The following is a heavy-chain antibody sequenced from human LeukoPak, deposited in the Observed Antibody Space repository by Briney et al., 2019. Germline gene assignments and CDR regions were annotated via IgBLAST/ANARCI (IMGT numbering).Heavy chain of an antibody. Sequence: PGGSLRLSCAASGFTFSDYYMSWIRQAPGKGLEWVSYISSSDNTIYYADSVKGRFTISRDNSKNALYLQMNSLRAEDTAVYYCAKGYYYGSGNFDYWGQGTLVTVSS. J-gene: IGHJ4*02. CDR3: AKGYYYGSGNFDY. D-gene: IGHD3-10*01. CDR1: GFTFSDYY. CDR2: ISSSDNTI. V-gene: IGHV3-11*01.